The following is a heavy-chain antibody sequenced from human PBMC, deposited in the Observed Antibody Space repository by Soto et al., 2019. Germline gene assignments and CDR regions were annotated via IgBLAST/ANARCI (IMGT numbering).Heavy chain of an antibody. Sequence: GGSLRLSCAASGFTLSSYWMSWVRQAPGKGLEWVANIKQDGSEKYYVDSVKGRFTISRDNAKNSLYLQMNSLRAEDTAVYYCAREGSSWYYYYYGMDVWGQGTTVTVSS. D-gene: IGHD6-13*01. V-gene: IGHV3-7*04. CDR2: IKQDGSEK. CDR1: GFTLSSYW. CDR3: AREGSSWYYYYYGMDV. J-gene: IGHJ6*02.